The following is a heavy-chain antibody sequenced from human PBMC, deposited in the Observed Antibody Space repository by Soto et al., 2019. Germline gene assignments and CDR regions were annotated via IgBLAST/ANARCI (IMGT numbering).Heavy chain of an antibody. CDR3: ARDIVVVPAAIYGSGGPGPDWFDP. D-gene: IGHD2-2*01. CDR1: GFTFSSYS. V-gene: IGHV3-21*01. J-gene: IGHJ5*02. CDR2: ISSSSYI. Sequence: GGSLRLSCAASGFTFSSYSMNWVRQAPGKGLEWVSSISSSSYIYYADSVKGRFTISRDNAKNSLYLQMNSLRAEDTAVYYCARDIVVVPAAIYGSGGPGPDWFDPWGQGTLVTVSS.